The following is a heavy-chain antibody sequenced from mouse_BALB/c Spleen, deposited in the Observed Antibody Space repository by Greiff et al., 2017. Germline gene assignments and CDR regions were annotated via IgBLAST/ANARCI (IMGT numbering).Heavy chain of an antibody. V-gene: IGHV3-2*02. CDR2: ISYSGST. Sequence: EVQGVESGPGLVKPSQSLSLTCTVTGYSITSDYAWNWIRQFPGNKLEWMGYISYSGSTSYNPSLKSRISITRDTSKNQFFLQLNSVTTEDTATYYCARSSIYDGYYYAMDYWGQGTSVTVSS. J-gene: IGHJ4*01. CDR3: ARSSIYDGYYYAMDY. D-gene: IGHD2-3*01. CDR1: GYSITSDYA.